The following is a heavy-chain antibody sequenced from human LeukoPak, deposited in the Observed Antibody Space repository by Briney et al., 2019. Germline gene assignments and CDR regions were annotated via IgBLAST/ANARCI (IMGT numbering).Heavy chain of an antibody. CDR2: IYYSGSI. D-gene: IGHD3-3*01. Sequence: SQTLSLTCTVSGGSFSSGGYWWSWIRQYPGKGLEWIGYIYYSGSIYYNPSLRSRVTMSVDTSQNQYSLKLNSVTAADTAVYYCARAIVTPSGYVWYFDLWGRGTLVTVSS. J-gene: IGHJ2*01. V-gene: IGHV4-31*03. CDR1: GGSFSSGGYW. CDR3: ARAIVTPSGYVWYFDL.